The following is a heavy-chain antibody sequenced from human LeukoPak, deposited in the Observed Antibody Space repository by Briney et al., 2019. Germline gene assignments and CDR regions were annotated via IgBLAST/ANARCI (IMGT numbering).Heavy chain of an antibody. D-gene: IGHD6-19*01. Sequence: ASVKASCKASGYTFTSYGISWVRQAPGQGLEWMGWISAYNGNTNYAQKLQGRVTMTTDTSTSTAYMELRSLRSDDTAVYYCARDSDLGRAVAVTAPFDYWGQGTLVTVSS. CDR2: ISAYNGNT. J-gene: IGHJ4*02. CDR1: GYTFTSYG. CDR3: ARDSDLGRAVAVTAPFDY. V-gene: IGHV1-18*01.